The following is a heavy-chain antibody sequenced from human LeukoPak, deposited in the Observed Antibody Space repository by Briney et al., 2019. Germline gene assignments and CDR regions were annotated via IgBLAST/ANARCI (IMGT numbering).Heavy chain of an antibody. D-gene: IGHD2-2*01. CDR3: AVGNCPTTSCYPGVAFDI. V-gene: IGHV4-4*07. CDR1: GGSISSYY. J-gene: IGHJ3*02. CDR2: IYTSGST. Sequence: PSETLSLTCTVSGGSISSYYWSWIRQPAGKGLEWIGRIYTSGSTNYNPSLKSRVTMSVDTSKNQFSLKLSSVTAADTADYYCAVGNCPTTSCYPGVAFDIWGQGTMVTVSS.